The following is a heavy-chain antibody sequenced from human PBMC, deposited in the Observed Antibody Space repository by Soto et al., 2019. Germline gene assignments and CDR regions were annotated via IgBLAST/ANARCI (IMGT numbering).Heavy chain of an antibody. CDR3: ANTYYNFWSGFYRGYYFDY. CDR2: INHSGST. V-gene: IGHV4-34*01. CDR1: GGSFSGYY. D-gene: IGHD3-3*01. Sequence: QVHLQQWGAGLLKPSETLSLTCAVYGGSFSGYYWSWIRQPPGKGLEWIGEINHSGSTNYNPSLKSRVTISVDTSKNQFSLKLSSVTAADTAVYFCANTYYNFWSGFYRGYYFDYLGQGTLVSVSS. J-gene: IGHJ4*02.